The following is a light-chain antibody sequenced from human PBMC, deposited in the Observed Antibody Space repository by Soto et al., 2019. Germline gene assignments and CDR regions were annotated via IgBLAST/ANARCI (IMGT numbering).Light chain of an antibody. CDR2: EVN. J-gene: IGLJ1*01. V-gene: IGLV2-14*01. Sequence: QSALTQPASVSRSPGQSITISCTGTRSDVGGYNYVSWYQQHPGKAPKLMIYEVNNRPSGVSGRFSGSKSGNTASLTISGLQAEDEADYYCSSYRDRNTYVFGTGTKLTVL. CDR3: SSYRDRNTYV. CDR1: RSDVGGYNY.